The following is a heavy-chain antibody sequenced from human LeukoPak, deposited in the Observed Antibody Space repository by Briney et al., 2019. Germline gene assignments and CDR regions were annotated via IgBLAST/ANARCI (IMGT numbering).Heavy chain of an antibody. CDR1: GGTFSSYA. V-gene: IGHV1-69*05. CDR2: IIPISGTA. CDR3: ARDNSVGDNAWWFDP. Sequence: GASVKVSCKASGGTFSSYAINWVRQAPGQGLEWMGGIIPISGTANYAQKFQGRVTMTRDMSTSTDYMELSSLRSEDTAIYYCARDNSVGDNAWWFDPWGQGTLVTVSS. D-gene: IGHD1-26*01. J-gene: IGHJ5*02.